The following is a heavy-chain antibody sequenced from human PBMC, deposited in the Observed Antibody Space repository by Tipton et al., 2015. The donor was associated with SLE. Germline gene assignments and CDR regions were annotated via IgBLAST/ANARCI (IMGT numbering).Heavy chain of an antibody. V-gene: IGHV4-4*08. CDR2: IYTSGST. Sequence: TLSLTCTVSGGSISSYYWSWIRQPPGKGLEWIGYIYTSGSTNYNPSLKSRVTISVDTSKNQFSLKLSSVTAADTAVYYCAREGGRQQLVGYWGQGTLVTVSS. D-gene: IGHD6-13*01. CDR1: GGSISSYY. J-gene: IGHJ4*02. CDR3: AREGGRQQLVGY.